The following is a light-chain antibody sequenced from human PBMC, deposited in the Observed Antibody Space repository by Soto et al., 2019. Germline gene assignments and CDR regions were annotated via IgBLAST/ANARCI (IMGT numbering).Light chain of an antibody. CDR1: RGIYTQ. CDR2: AAS. J-gene: IGKJ1*01. Sequence: DIQMTQSPSSLSASVGDRVTITCRASRGIYTQLAWYQQKPGNAPKLLIYAASTLQSGVPSRFSASGSGTDFIRTISAVQSEDVGTYFCQTYDKAPWTFGPGTRV. CDR3: QTYDKAPWT. V-gene: IGKV1-27*01.